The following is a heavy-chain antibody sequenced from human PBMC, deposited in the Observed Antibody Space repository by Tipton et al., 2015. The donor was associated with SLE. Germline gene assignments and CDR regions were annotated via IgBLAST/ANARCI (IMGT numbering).Heavy chain of an antibody. CDR1: GYSFTNYW. CDR2: IYPGDSDA. D-gene: IGHD4-11*01. CDR3: ARQNDFRLDF. V-gene: IGHV5-51*03. J-gene: IGHJ4*02. Sequence: QLVQSGAEVKKPGESLKISCKGSGYSFTNYWIGWVRQMPGKGLEWLGIIYPGDSDARYSPSFQGRITISADKSITTAYLQWSSLEASDSAMYYCARQNDFRLDFWGQGTLVTVSS.